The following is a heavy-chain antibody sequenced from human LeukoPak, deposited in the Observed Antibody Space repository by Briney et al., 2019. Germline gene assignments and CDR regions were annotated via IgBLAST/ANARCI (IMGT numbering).Heavy chain of an antibody. V-gene: IGHV3-7*01. CDR1: AFTFTTSW. CDR3: AREDWATFDN. CDR2: IDRKGRAE. D-gene: IGHD3/OR15-3a*01. J-gene: IGHJ1*01. Sequence: GRSLRQSCATPAFTFTTSWMAFVSQAPGKGLEWVATIDRKGRAEYYVGSVEGRFTVSRDNTQNLLYLQLNGLRAEDTALYFCAREDWATFDNWGQGTMVTVSS.